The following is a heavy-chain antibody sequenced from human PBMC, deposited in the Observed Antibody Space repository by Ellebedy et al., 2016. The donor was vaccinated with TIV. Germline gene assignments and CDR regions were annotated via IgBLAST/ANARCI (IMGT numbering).Heavy chain of an antibody. D-gene: IGHD1-26*01. CDR1: GGSISNSDYY. V-gene: IGHV4-39*01. CDR2: INYSGST. Sequence: MPSETLSLTCTVSGGSISNSDYYWNWLRQPHGKGLVWIGCINYSGSTYYNPSLKSPVTISVDTSQNQFSLKLSPVTAADTAVYYCARQDSGWYSYYVMDVWGQGTTVTVSS. CDR3: ARQDSGWYSYYVMDV. J-gene: IGHJ6*02.